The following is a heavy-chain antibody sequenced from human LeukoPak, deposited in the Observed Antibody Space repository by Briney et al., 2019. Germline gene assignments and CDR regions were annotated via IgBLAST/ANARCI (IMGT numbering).Heavy chain of an antibody. D-gene: IGHD3-22*01. CDR1: GGSFTDYF. Sequence: SETLSLTCDVFGGSFTDYFWTWIRQSPGKGLEWIGEINDYTGNTNYNPSLNTRVSISLEKSKNQFSLELRSVTAADTAVYYCARGRIAKIVVVHSFHYGMDVWGQGTTVTVSS. CDR3: ARGRIAKIVVVHSFHYGMDV. CDR2: INDYTGNT. J-gene: IGHJ6*02. V-gene: IGHV4-34*01.